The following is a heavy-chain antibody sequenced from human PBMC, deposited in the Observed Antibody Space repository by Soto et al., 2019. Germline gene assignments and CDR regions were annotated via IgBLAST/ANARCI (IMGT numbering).Heavy chain of an antibody. CDR3: ARAYNGYAYYFDY. CDR2: IYNSGST. J-gene: IGHJ4*02. D-gene: IGHD5-12*01. V-gene: IGHV4-31*03. Sequence: QVQLQESGPGLVKPSQTLSLTCTVSGGSISSGGYYWSWIRQHPGKGLGWIGYIYNSGSTYYNPSLKSRVXTSXAXCEHQFSLKLSSVTAADTAVYYCARAYNGYAYYFDYWGQGTLVTVSS. CDR1: GGSISSGGYY.